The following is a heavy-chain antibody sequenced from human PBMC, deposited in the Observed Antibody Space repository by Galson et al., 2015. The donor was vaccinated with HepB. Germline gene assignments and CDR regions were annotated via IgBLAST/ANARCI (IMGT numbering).Heavy chain of an antibody. CDR1: GFTFSSYG. J-gene: IGHJ4*02. CDR2: ILYDGSNK. Sequence: SLRLSCAASGFTFSSYGMHWVRQAPGKGLEWVAIILYDGSNKYYADSVKGRFTISRDNSKNTLYLQMNNLRAEDTAVYYCAKGRYSGSYDPVSLDYWGQGTLVTVSS. CDR3: AKGRYSGSYDPVSLDY. D-gene: IGHD1-26*01. V-gene: IGHV3-30*18.